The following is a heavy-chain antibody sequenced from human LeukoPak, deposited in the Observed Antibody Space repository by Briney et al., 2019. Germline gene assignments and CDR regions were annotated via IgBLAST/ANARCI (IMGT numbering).Heavy chain of an antibody. J-gene: IGHJ6*04. V-gene: IGHV1-3*01. Sequence: ASGKVSCKASGYTFTSYAMHWVRQAPGQRLEWMGWINAGNGNTKYSQKFQGRVTITRDTSASTAYMELSSLRSDDTAVYYCARNQYSGSYSPRDGMDVWGKGTTVTVSS. CDR2: INAGNGNT. CDR1: GYTFTSYA. CDR3: ARNQYSGSYSPRDGMDV. D-gene: IGHD1-26*01.